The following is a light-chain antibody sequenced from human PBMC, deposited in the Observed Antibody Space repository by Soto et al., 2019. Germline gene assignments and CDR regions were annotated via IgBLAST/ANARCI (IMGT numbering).Light chain of an antibody. CDR1: SSNIGSNS. CDR3: AAWDDSLSGVV. CDR2: FNE. J-gene: IGLJ3*02. Sequence: QSVLTQPPSASGTPGQRVTISCSGSSSNIGSNSVYWFQHFPGSAPKLLIYFNEQRPSVVPDRFSGSKSGTSASLAISGLRSEDEADYYCAAWDDSLSGVVFGGGTKLTVL. V-gene: IGLV1-47*01.